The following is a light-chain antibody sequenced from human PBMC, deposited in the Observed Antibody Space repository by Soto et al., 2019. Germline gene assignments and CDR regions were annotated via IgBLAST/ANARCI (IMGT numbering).Light chain of an antibody. V-gene: IGKV3-15*01. Sequence: EIVMTQSPATLSVSPGERATLSCRASQSVSSNLAWYQQKPGQAPRLLIYDASTRATGIPARFSGSESGTEFTLTISSLQSEDFAVYYCQQYNNWPLTFGQGTRLEIK. CDR1: QSVSSN. J-gene: IGKJ5*01. CDR3: QQYNNWPLT. CDR2: DAS.